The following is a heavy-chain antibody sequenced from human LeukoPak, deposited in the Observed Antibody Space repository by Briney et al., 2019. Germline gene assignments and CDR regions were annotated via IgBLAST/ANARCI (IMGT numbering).Heavy chain of an antibody. CDR2: IIPIFGTA. J-gene: IGHJ6*02. V-gene: IGHV1-69*13. CDR3: ARDIVVVPAAIGYYYYGMDV. Sequence: SVKVSCKASGGTFSSYAISWVRQAPGQGLEWMGGIIPIFGTANYAQKFQGRVTITADESTSTAYMELRSLRSDDTAVYYCARDIVVVPAAIGYYYYGMDVWGQGTTVTVSS. D-gene: IGHD2-2*02. CDR1: GGTFSSYA.